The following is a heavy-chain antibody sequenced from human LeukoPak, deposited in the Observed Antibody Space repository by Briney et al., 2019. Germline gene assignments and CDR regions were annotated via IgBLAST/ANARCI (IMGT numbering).Heavy chain of an antibody. J-gene: IGHJ3*02. CDR2: IYASGST. CDR3: ARQYYYDSSGYYYGSRAFDI. CDR1: DGSISNLNYY. V-gene: IGHV4-61*02. D-gene: IGHD3-22*01. Sequence: SETLSLTCTVSDGSISNLNYYWSWIRQPAGKGLEWIGRIYASGSTNYNPSLKSRVTISADTSKNQFSLKLSSVTAADTAVYYCARQYYYDSSGYYYGSRAFDIWGQGTMVTVSS.